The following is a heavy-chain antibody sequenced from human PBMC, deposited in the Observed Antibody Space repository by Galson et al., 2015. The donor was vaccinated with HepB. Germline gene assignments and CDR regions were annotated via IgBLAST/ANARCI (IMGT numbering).Heavy chain of an antibody. Sequence: SETLSLTCTVYGGSISISSYYWGWIRQPPGKGLEWIGSIYYSGSTYYNPSLKSPVTISVDTSKNQFSLKLSSVTAADTAVYYCARRPNISLRGATHWGQGTLVTVSS. CDR1: GGSISISSYY. J-gene: IGHJ4*02. V-gene: IGHV4-39*01. CDR2: IYYSGST. CDR3: ARRPNISLRGATH. D-gene: IGHD1-26*01.